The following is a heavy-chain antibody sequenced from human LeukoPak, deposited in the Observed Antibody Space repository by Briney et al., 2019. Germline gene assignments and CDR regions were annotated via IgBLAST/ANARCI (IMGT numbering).Heavy chain of an antibody. CDR3: ARPAYYDFWSGYWVY. D-gene: IGHD3-3*01. Sequence: GGSLRLSCAASGFTFSSYAMHWVRQAPGKGLEWVAVISYDGSNKYYADSVKGRFTISRDNSKNTLYLQMNSLRAEDTAVYYCARPAYYDFWSGYWVYWGQGTLVTVSS. CDR1: GFTFSSYA. V-gene: IGHV3-30*04. CDR2: ISYDGSNK. J-gene: IGHJ4*02.